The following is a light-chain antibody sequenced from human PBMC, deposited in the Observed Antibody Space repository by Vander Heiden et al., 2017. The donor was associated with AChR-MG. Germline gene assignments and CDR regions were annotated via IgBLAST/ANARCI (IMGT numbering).Light chain of an antibody. CDR1: SSNIGSNT. V-gene: IGLV1-44*01. J-gene: IGLJ3*02. Sequence: QSVLPQPPSASGTPGQTVTISCSGSSSNIGSNTVNGYQQLPGTAPKLLIYTNNRRPSGVPDRFSGSTSGTSASLAISGLQADDETDYYCAAWDDSLNSWVFGGGTKVTVL. CDR2: TNN. CDR3: AAWDDSLNSWV.